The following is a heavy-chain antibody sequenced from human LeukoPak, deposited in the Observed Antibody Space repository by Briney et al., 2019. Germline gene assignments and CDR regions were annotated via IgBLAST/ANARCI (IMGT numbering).Heavy chain of an antibody. Sequence: GASVKVSCKASGYTFTSYGISWVRQAPGQGLEWMGWISAYNGNTNYARKLQGRVTMTTDTSTSTAYMELRSLRSDDTAVYYCAREFYGSGSTLIDYWGQGTLVTVSS. J-gene: IGHJ4*02. CDR3: AREFYGSGSTLIDY. D-gene: IGHD3-10*01. CDR1: GYTFTSYG. V-gene: IGHV1-18*01. CDR2: ISAYNGNT.